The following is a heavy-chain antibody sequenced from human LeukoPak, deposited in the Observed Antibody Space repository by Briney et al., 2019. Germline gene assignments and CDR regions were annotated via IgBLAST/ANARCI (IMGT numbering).Heavy chain of an antibody. CDR2: VYTSGSN. J-gene: IGHJ4*02. CDR1: GGSISGGY. V-gene: IGHV4-4*09. CDR3: AKSYFDYSTYYSYYFNL. Sequence: SETLSLTCTVSGGSISGGYWSWIRQPPGRGLEWIGYVYTSGSNNYKPSLKSRVTISVDTSKSQFALKLSSVTAADTAVYSCAKSYFDYSTYYSYYFNLWGQGALVTVSS. D-gene: IGHD4-11*01.